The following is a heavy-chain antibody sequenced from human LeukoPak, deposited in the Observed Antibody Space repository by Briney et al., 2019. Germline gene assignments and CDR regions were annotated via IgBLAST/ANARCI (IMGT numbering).Heavy chain of an antibody. V-gene: IGHV1-2*02. CDR1: GYTFTGYY. CDR3: AAGDTAMVTLAFDI. J-gene: IGHJ3*02. Sequence: ASVKVSCKASGYTFTGYYMHWVRQAPGQGLEWMGWINPNSGGTNYAQKFQGRVTMTRDTSISTAYMELSRLRSDDTAVYYCAAGDTAMVTLAFDIWGQGTMVTVSS. D-gene: IGHD5-18*01. CDR2: INPNSGGT.